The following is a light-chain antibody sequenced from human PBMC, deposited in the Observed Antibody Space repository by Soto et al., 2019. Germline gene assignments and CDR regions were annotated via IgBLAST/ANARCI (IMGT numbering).Light chain of an antibody. CDR2: GAS. Sequence: EIVLTQSPGTLSLSPGERATLSCRARQSVSSSYLAWYQQKPGQAPRLLIYGASSRATGIPDRFSGSGSGTDFTLTISRLESEEFAVYYCQQYGNLLWTFGQGTKVDIK. CDR3: QQYGNLLWT. V-gene: IGKV3-20*01. CDR1: QSVSSSY. J-gene: IGKJ1*01.